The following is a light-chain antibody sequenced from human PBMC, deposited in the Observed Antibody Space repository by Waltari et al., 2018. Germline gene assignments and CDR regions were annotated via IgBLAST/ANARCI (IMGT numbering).Light chain of an antibody. CDR2: DVS. V-gene: IGLV2-8*01. J-gene: IGLJ2*01. CDR3: NSYAGSNSVL. Sequence: QSALTQPPSASGSPGQSVTIPCTGTSSDVGGYTSVSWYQQHPGKAPKLMIYDVSKRPSGVPDRFSGSKSGNTAYLTVSGLQAEDEADYYCNSYAGSNSVLFGAGTKLTVL. CDR1: SSDVGGYTS.